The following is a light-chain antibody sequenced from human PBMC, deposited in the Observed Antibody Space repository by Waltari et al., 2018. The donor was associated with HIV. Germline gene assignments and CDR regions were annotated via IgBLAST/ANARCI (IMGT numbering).Light chain of an antibody. CDR3: AAWDDSLKGV. CDR2: NNN. Sequence: QSVLTQPPSASGTPGLRVTIPCSGSISNIGGTSVSWYQQLPGAAPKLLIYNNNQRPSGVPDRFSGSKSGTSASLAISGLQSEDEADYYCAAWDDSLKGVFGGGTKLTVL. V-gene: IGLV1-44*01. J-gene: IGLJ3*02. CDR1: ISNIGGTS.